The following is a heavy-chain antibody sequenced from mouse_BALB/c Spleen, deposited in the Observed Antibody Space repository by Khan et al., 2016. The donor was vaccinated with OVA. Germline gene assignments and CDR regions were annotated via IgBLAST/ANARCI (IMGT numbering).Heavy chain of an antibody. V-gene: IGHV1-69*02. CDR1: GYPLSSYW. D-gene: IGHD1-1*01. Sequence: QVQLQQPGAELVKPGASVKLSCKASGYPLSSYWLHWVKQRPGQGLKWIGEIDPSDSFTNYNQKFKDKATLTIDKSSSTTYMQLSSLTSEDSAVYYCARSVHYGRSNWFAYWGEGTLVTVSA. CDR2: IDPSDSFT. CDR3: ARSVHYGRSNWFAY. J-gene: IGHJ3*01.